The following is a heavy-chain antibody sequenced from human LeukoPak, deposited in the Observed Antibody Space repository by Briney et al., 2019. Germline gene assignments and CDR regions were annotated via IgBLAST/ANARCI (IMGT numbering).Heavy chain of an antibody. Sequence: PGGSLRLSCAVSGFTVSSNYTSWVRQAPGKGLEWDSVIYSGGSTYYADSVKGRFTISRDNFKNTLYLQMNGLRSEQTAVYYCCSTVVVGIRVINDYWGQGTLVTVSS. J-gene: IGHJ4*02. V-gene: IGHV3-66*01. CDR1: GFTVSSNY. D-gene: IGHD4-23*01. CDR3: CSTVVVGIRVINDY. CDR2: IYSGGST.